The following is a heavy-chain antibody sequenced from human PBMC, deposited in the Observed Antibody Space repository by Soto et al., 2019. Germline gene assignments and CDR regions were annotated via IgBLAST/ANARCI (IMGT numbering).Heavy chain of an antibody. J-gene: IGHJ3*02. CDR3: GRDRPADAFDI. Sequence: QVQLVESGGGVVQPGRSLRLSCAASGFTFSSYGMHWVRQAPGKGLEWVAVIWYDGSNKYYADSVKGRFTISRDNSKNTLNLQMNSLGAEDTAVYYCGRDRPADAFDIWGQGTMVTVSS. CDR2: IWYDGSNK. V-gene: IGHV3-33*01. CDR1: GFTFSSYG.